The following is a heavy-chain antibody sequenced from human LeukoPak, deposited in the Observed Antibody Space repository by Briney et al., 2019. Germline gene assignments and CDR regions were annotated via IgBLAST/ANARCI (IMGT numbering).Heavy chain of an antibody. J-gene: IGHJ4*02. D-gene: IGHD1-26*01. V-gene: IGHV3-23*01. CDR3: AKLSGSRNHPFDY. Sequence: GGSLRLSCAASGFTVSNNYMSWVRQAPGKGLEWVSAISGSGGSTYYADSVKGRFTISRDNSKNTLYLQMNSLRAEDTAVYYCAKLSGSRNHPFDYWGQGTLVTVSS. CDR1: GFTVSNNY. CDR2: ISGSGGST.